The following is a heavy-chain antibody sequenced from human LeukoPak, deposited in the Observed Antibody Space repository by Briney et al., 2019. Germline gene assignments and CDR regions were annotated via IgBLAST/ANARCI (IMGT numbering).Heavy chain of an antibody. CDR1: GFSFSDFG. V-gene: IGHV3-30-3*01. Sequence: GGSLRLSCAATGFSFSDFGMHWVRQAPAKGLEWVALISSDGFNEYYTDSVRGRFTISRDTSKNTLYLEMKSLRPEDTAIYYCARYSNHFYYSGMDVWGQGTTVTVSS. J-gene: IGHJ6*02. CDR2: ISSDGFNE. D-gene: IGHD2-21*01. CDR3: ARYSNHFYYSGMDV.